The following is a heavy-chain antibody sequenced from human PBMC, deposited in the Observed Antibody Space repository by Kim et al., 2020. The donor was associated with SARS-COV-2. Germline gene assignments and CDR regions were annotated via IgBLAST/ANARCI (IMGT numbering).Heavy chain of an antibody. J-gene: IGHJ6*02. Sequence: GGSLRLSCAASGFTFSSYAMSWVRQAPGKGLEWVSVIYSGGSSTYYADSVKGRFTISRDNSKNTLYLQMNSLRAEDTAVYYCAKDEDHYYGSGSYYVYYYGMDVWGQGTTVTVSS. CDR3: AKDEDHYYGSGSYYVYYYGMDV. CDR2: IYSGGSST. V-gene: IGHV3-23*03. CDR1: GFTFSSYA. D-gene: IGHD3-10*01.